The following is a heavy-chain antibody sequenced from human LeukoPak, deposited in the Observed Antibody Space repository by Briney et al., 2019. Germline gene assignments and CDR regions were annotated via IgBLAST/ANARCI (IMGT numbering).Heavy chain of an antibody. J-gene: IGHJ6*04. CDR3: ARVRDKYYDILTGYYNGYYYYGMDV. D-gene: IGHD3-9*01. CDR1: GGTFSSYA. CDR2: IIPIFGTA. Sequence: LVKVSCKASGGTFSSYAISWVRQAPGQGLEWMGGIIPIFGTANYAQKFQGRVTITADKSTSTAYMELSSLRSEDTAVYYCARVRDKYYDILTGYYNGYYYYGMDVWGKGTTVTVSS. V-gene: IGHV1-69*06.